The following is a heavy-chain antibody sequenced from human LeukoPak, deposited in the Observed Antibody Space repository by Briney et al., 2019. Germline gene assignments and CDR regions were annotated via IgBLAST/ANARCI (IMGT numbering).Heavy chain of an antibody. V-gene: IGHV3-21*01. Sequence: GGSLRLSCAASGFTFSSYSMNWVRQAPGKGLEWVSSISSSSSYIYYADSVKGRFTISRDNAKNSLYLQMNSLRAEDTAVYYCARDSSSYYYDSSGYPSFFDYWGQGTLVTVSS. D-gene: IGHD3-22*01. CDR3: ARDSSSYYYDSSGYPSFFDY. CDR1: GFTFSSYS. CDR2: ISSSSSYI. J-gene: IGHJ4*02.